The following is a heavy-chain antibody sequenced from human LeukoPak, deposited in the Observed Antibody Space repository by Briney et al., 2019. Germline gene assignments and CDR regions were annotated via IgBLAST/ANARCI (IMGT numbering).Heavy chain of an antibody. CDR1: GFTFSNYG. V-gene: IGHV3-23*01. CDR2: ISGSGGST. CDR3: AKDRAVADLDY. Sequence: GGSLRLSCAGSGFTFSNYGMHWVRQAPGKGLEWVSAISGSGGSTYYADSVKGRFTISRDNSKNTLYLQMNSLRAEDTAVYYCAKDRAVADLDYWGQGTLVTVSS. D-gene: IGHD6-19*01. J-gene: IGHJ4*02.